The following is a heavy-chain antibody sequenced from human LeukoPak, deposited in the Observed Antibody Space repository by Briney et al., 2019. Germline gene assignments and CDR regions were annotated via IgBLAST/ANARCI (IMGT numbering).Heavy chain of an antibody. Sequence: ASVKVSCKASGYTFTGYYMHWVRQAPGQGLEWMGIISPNGGSTTYPQRFQGRVTMTRDTSTDTVYMELSSLRSEDTAVYYCARGPGWRSLYYFDYWGQGTLVTVSS. CDR3: ARGPGWRSLYYFDY. V-gene: IGHV1-46*01. J-gene: IGHJ4*02. D-gene: IGHD1-14*01. CDR2: ISPNGGST. CDR1: GYTFTGYY.